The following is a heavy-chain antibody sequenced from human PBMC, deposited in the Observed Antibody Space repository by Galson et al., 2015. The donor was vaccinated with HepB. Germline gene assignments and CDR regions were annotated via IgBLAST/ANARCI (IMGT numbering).Heavy chain of an antibody. V-gene: IGHV4-34*01. CDR3: SQDSDY. CDR1: DASFNGCS. Sequence: SETLSLTCVVYDASFNGCSWSWIRQPPGKGLEWIGEINHSVSTNYNPSLKGRVTISLDTSKSQFSLNLSSVTAADTAVYYCSQDSDYWGQGTLVTVSS. CDR2: INHSVST. D-gene: IGHD2-15*01. J-gene: IGHJ4*02.